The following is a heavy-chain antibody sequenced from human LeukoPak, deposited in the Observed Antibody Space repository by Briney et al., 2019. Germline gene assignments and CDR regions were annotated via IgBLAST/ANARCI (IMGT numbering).Heavy chain of an antibody. CDR2: IYTSGST. CDR1: GGSISSYY. D-gene: IGHD5-18*01. J-gene: IGHJ3*02. V-gene: IGHV4-4*07. Sequence: SETLSLTCTVSGGSISSYYWSWIRQPAGKGLEWIGRIYTSGSTNYNPSLKSRVTMSVDTSKSQFSLKLSSVTAADTAVYYCARDLQYSYGYDAFDIWGQGTMVTVSS. CDR3: ARDLQYSYGYDAFDI.